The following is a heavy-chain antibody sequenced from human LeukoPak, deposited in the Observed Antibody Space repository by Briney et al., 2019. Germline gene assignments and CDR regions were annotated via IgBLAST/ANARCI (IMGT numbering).Heavy chain of an antibody. V-gene: IGHV1-2*02. CDR2: INPNSGDT. D-gene: IGHD4-17*01. Sequence: ASVKVSCKASGYTFIGYYMHWVRHAPGHGLEWMGGINPNSGDTNYAQKFHGRVTMTRDTSISTAYMELSRLRSDDTAIYYCARYHTVTTIDYWGQGTLVTVSS. J-gene: IGHJ4*02. CDR3: ARYHTVTTIDY. CDR1: GYTFIGYY.